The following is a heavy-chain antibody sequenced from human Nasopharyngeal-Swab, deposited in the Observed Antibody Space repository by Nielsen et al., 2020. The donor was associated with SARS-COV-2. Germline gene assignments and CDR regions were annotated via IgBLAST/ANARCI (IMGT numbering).Heavy chain of an antibody. CDR1: GFTFSSYT. D-gene: IGHD5-12*01. CDR2: IYYSGST. J-gene: IGHJ6*03. V-gene: IGHV4-59*01. CDR3: ARDAYSGYDSYYYYYYMDV. Sequence: ESLKISCAASGFTFSSYTMNWVRQPPGKGLEWIGYIYYSGSTNYNPSLKSRVTISVDTSKNQFSLKLSSVTAADTAVYYCARDAYSGYDSYYYYYYMDVWGKGTTVTVSS.